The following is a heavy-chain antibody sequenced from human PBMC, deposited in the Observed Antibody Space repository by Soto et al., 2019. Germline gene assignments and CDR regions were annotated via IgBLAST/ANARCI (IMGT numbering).Heavy chain of an antibody. CDR2: ISSSSSYI. D-gene: IGHD3-22*01. CDR3: ARDRRKAGYYDSIAHCPYY. CDR1: GFTFSSYS. V-gene: IGHV3-21*01. Sequence: GGSLRLSCAASGFTFSSYSLNWVRQAPGKGLEWVSSISSSSSYIYYADSVKGRFTISRDNAKNSLYLQMNSLRAEDTAVYYCARDRRKAGYYDSIAHCPYYSGQGTLVTVSS. J-gene: IGHJ4*02.